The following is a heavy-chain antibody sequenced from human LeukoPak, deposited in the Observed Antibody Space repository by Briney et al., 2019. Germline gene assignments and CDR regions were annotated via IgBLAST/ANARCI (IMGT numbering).Heavy chain of an antibody. D-gene: IGHD4-23*01. CDR1: GFTFSDYY. CDR2: ISSSGSTI. V-gene: IGHV3-11*01. CDR3: ARVYLSDGGNAMGNFDF. J-gene: IGHJ4*02. Sequence: GGSLRLSCAASGFTFSDYYMSWIRQAPGKGLEWVSYISSSGSTIYYADSVKGRFTISRDNAKNSLYLQMNSLGAEDRAGYGCARVYLSDGGNAMGNFDFWGQGTLVTVSS.